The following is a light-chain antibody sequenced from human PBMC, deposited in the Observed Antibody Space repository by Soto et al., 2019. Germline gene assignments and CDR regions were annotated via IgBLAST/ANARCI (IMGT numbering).Light chain of an antibody. CDR3: QHANSFPET. V-gene: IGKV1-12*01. J-gene: IGKJ2*01. CDR2: AAS. CDR1: QGIGSW. Sequence: DIQMTQSPSSVSASVGDRVTITCRASQGIGSWLAWYQQKPGKAPKLLIYAASTLQSGVPSRFSGSGSWTDFTLTISSLQPEDFAPYYCQHANSFPETFGQGTKLEI.